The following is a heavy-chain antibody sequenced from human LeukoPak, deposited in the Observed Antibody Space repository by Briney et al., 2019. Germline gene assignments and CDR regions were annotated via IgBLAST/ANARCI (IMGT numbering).Heavy chain of an antibody. V-gene: IGHV4-4*07. J-gene: IGHJ4*02. CDR1: GGSISSYY. D-gene: IGHD1-14*01. Sequence: SETLSLTCTVSGGSISSYYWSWIRQPAGKGLEWIGRIYTSGSTNYNPSLKSRVTISVDTSKNQFSLKLSSVTAADTAVYYCARDLLIRRRVGKDYYFDYWGQGTLVTVSS. CDR2: IYTSGST. CDR3: ARDLLIRRRVGKDYYFDY.